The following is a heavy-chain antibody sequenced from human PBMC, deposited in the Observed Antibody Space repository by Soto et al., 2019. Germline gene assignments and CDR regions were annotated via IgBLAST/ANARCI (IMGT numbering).Heavy chain of an antibody. Sequence: EVQLVESGGGLVQPGGSLRLSCAASGFTFSSYWMHWVRQAPGKGLVWVSRINSDGSSTSYADSVKGRFTISRDNAKNTLYLQMNSRRAEDTAVYYCARGGLVVLADLGWFDPWGQGTLVTVSS. CDR2: INSDGSST. J-gene: IGHJ5*02. D-gene: IGHD2-15*01. CDR3: ARGGLVVLADLGWFDP. CDR1: GFTFSSYW. V-gene: IGHV3-74*01.